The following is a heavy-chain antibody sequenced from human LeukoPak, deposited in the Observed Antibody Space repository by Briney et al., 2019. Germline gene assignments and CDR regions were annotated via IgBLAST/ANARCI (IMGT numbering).Heavy chain of an antibody. Sequence: GGSLRLSCAVSGFTLNTYAMHWVRQAPGKGLEWVAIISYDGSQKYYADSLKGRFTISRDNSRNTLYLQMSSLRDDDTGMYYCARDTDEWYNSPGDYWGQGTLVTVSS. CDR3: ARDTDEWYNSPGDY. CDR1: GFTLNTYA. J-gene: IGHJ4*02. D-gene: IGHD1-1*01. V-gene: IGHV3-30*04. CDR2: ISYDGSQK.